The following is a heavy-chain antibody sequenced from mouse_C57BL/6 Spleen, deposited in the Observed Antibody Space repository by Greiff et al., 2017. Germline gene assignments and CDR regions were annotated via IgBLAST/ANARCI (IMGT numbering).Heavy chain of an antibody. V-gene: IGHV1-26*01. CDR3: ARNDGNYRYAMDY. D-gene: IGHD2-3*01. CDR1: GYTLTDYY. Sequence: VQLQQSGPELVKPGASVKISCKASGYTLTDYYMNWVKQSHGKSLEWIGDINPNNGGTSYNQKFKGKATLTVDKSSSTAYMELRSLTSEDSAVYYCARNDGNYRYAMDYWGQGTSVTVSS. J-gene: IGHJ4*01. CDR2: INPNNGGT.